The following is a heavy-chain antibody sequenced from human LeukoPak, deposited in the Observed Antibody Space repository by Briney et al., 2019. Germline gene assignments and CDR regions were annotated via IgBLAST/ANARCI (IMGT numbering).Heavy chain of an antibody. D-gene: IGHD6-19*01. V-gene: IGHV3-23*01. Sequence: GGSLRLSCAASGFTFSSYAMSWVRQAPGKGLEWVSPITSRSGSTYYADSVKGRFTISRDNSKNPVYLQMNSLRDEDTAVDYCGKEVSWRVAGTMGLDYWGQGTLVTVSS. J-gene: IGHJ4*02. CDR2: ITSRSGST. CDR3: GKEVSWRVAGTMGLDY. CDR1: GFTFSSYA.